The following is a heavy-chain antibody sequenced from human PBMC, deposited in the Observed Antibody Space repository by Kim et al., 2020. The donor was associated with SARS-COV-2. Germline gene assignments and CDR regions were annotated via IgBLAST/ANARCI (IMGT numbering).Heavy chain of an antibody. CDR3: ARHGVGSGYDF. J-gene: IGHJ4*02. Sequence: SETLSLTCSVSGGSISDSYFYWGWVRQPPGKGLEWIGSNYFSGSTYYNPSLKSRITVSVDTSKNEIALRLRSVTAADTAVYFCARHGVGSGYDFWGQGTL. CDR1: GGSISDSYFY. D-gene: IGHD5-12*01. CDR2: NYFSGST. V-gene: IGHV4-39*01.